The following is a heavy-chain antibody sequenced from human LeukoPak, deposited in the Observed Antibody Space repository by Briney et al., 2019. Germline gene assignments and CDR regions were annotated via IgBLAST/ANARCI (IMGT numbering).Heavy chain of an antibody. CDR1: GFTFSSYS. CDR3: ARDGSRGNLVTAPDF. D-gene: IGHD2-21*02. CDR2: ISSSSSYI. Sequence: PGGSLRLFCAASGFTFSSYSMNWVRQAPGKGLEWVSSISSSSSYIYYADSVKGRFTISRDNAKNSLYLQMNSLRAEDTAVYYCARDGSRGNLVTAPDFWGQGTLVTVSS. J-gene: IGHJ4*02. V-gene: IGHV3-21*01.